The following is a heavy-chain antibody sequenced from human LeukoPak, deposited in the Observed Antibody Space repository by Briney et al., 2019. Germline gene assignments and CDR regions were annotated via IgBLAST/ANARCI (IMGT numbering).Heavy chain of an antibody. CDR2: ISYDGSDK. D-gene: IGHD3/OR15-3a*01. V-gene: IGHV3-30*03. CDR1: GFTFSNFA. Sequence: PGGSLRLSCAASGFTFSNFAMHWVCQAPGKGLGWVALISYDGSDKYFADSVKGRFTISRDNSKNTLYLHMNSLRPEDTAVYYCATPGGTGWHPLDYWGQGTLVTVSS. J-gene: IGHJ4*02. CDR3: ATPGGTGWHPLDY.